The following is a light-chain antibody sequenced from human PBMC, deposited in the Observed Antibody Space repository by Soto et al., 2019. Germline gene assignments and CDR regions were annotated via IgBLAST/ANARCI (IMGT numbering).Light chain of an antibody. CDR2: EVS. J-gene: IGLJ1*01. CDR3: SSYAGSNNFRYV. Sequence: QSALTQPPSASGSPGQSVTISCTGTSSDVGGYNYVSWYQQHSGKAPKLMIYEVSKRPSGVPDRFSGSKSGNTASLTVSGLQAEDEADYYCSSYAGSNNFRYVFGTGTKLTVL. V-gene: IGLV2-8*01. CDR1: SSDVGGYNY.